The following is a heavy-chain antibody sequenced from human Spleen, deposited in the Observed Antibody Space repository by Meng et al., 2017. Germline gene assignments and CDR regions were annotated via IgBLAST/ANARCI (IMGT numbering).Heavy chain of an antibody. CDR2: INPSGGST. CDR3: ARVVPAVDPEKRNFDY. J-gene: IGHJ4*02. D-gene: IGHD2-2*01. V-gene: IGHV1-46*01. CDR1: GYTFTSYY. Sequence: ASVKVSCKASGYTFTSYYMHWVRQAPGQGLEWMGIINPSGGSTSYAQKFQGRVTMTRDTSTSTVYMELSSLRSEDTAVYYCARVVPAVDPEKRNFDYWGQGTLVTVSS.